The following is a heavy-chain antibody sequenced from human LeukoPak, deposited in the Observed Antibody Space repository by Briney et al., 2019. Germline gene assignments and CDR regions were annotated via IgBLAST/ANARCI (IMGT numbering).Heavy chain of an antibody. CDR3: ARDYLRGGDYGNWFDP. D-gene: IGHD4-17*01. Sequence: GGSLRLSCAASGLTFSSYAMHWVRQAPGKGLEWVAVISYDGSNKYYADSVKGRFTISRDNSKNTLYLQMNSLRAEDTAVYYCARDYLRGGDYGNWFDPWGQGTLVTVSS. J-gene: IGHJ5*02. CDR1: GLTFSSYA. CDR2: ISYDGSNK. V-gene: IGHV3-30*04.